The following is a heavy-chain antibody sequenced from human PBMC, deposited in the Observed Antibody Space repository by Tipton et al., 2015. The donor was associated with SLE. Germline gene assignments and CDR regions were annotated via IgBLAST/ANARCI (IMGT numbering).Heavy chain of an antibody. Sequence: TLSLTCTVFGGSMTSFYWRWIRQPPGKGLEVIGYIYYSGSTNYDPSLKSRVTISIDTSKNQFSLRLSSVTAADTAVYYCARMRGGYNAHHWGQGILVTVSS. CDR1: GGSMTSFY. CDR3: ARMRGGYNAHH. J-gene: IGHJ5*02. V-gene: IGHV4-59*07. CDR2: IYYSGST. D-gene: IGHD5-24*01.